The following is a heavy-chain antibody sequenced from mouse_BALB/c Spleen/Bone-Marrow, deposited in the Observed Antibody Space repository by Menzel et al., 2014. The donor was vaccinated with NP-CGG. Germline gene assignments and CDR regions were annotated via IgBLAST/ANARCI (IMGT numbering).Heavy chain of an antibody. CDR2: ISYSGST. Sequence: QLQESGPGLVKPSQSLSLPCTVTGYSITSDYAWNWIRQFPGNKLEWMGYISYSGSTSYNPSLKSRISITRDTSKNQFFLQLNSVTTEDTATYYCARSEGDYDSAMGYWGQGTSVTVSS. CDR3: ARSEGDYDSAMGY. D-gene: IGHD2-4*01. V-gene: IGHV3-2*02. CDR1: GYSITSDYA. J-gene: IGHJ4*01.